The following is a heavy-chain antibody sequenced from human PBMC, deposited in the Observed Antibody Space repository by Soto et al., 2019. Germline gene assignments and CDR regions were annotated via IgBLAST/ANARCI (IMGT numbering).Heavy chain of an antibody. J-gene: IGHJ4*02. CDR1: GGSINSGDYY. V-gene: IGHV4-31*03. D-gene: IGHD1-1*01. CDR2: IYYTGGT. Sequence: QVQLLESGPGLVKPSQTLSLTCTVSGGSINSGDYYWTWIRQHPGKGLEWIGDIYYTGGTKYNSSLRSRVTIAMDTSKTHFSLRLSAVTAADTAIYYCARDTEPTTGGIDYWGQGTLVTVSS. CDR3: ARDTEPTTGGIDY.